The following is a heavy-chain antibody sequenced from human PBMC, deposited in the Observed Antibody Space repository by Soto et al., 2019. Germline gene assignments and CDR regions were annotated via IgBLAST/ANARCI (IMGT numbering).Heavy chain of an antibody. V-gene: IGHV6-1*01. D-gene: IGHD5-18*01. CDR3: ARDQAVGTAMVEQYYYGMDV. CDR1: GDSVSSNSAA. Sequence: SQTLSLTCAISGDSVSSNSAAWNWIRQSPSRGLEWLGRTYYRSKWYNDYAVSVKSRITINPDTSKNQFSLQLNSVTPEDTAVYYCARDQAVGTAMVEQYYYGMDVWGQGTTVTVSS. J-gene: IGHJ6*02. CDR2: TYYRSKWYN.